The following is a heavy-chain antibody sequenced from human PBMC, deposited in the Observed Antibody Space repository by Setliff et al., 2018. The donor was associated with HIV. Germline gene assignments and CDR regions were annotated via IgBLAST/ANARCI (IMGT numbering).Heavy chain of an antibody. V-gene: IGHV1-69*05. CDR3: ARDAPAEYYDFWSGYILWDV. D-gene: IGHD3-3*01. J-gene: IGHJ6*04. Sequence: SVKVSCKASGDIFSRYGISWVRQAPGQGLEWMGGIIPIYGTANSAQKFQGRVTITRDTSATTAYMELRSLRSDDTAAYYCARDAPAEYYDFWSGYILWDVWGKGTTVTVSS. CDR1: GDIFSRYG. CDR2: IIPIYGTA.